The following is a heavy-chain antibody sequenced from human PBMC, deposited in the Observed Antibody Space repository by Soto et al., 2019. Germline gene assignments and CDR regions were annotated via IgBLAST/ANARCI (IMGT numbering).Heavy chain of an antibody. CDR3: ARAPMEGGGARYYYYMDV. V-gene: IGHV1-2*04. J-gene: IGHJ6*03. CDR1: GYTFTGYY. Sequence: ASVKVSCKASGYTFTGYYMHWVRQAPGQGLEWMGWINPNSGGTNYAQKFQGWVTMTRDTSISTAYMELSRLRSADTAVYYCARAPMEGGGARYYYYMDVWGKGTTVTVSS. D-gene: IGHD3-16*01. CDR2: INPNSGGT.